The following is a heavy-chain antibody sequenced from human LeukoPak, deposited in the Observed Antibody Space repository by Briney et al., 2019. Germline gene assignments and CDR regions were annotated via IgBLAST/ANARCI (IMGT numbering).Heavy chain of an antibody. J-gene: IGHJ4*02. D-gene: IGHD3-22*01. V-gene: IGHV1-69*04. CDR3: ARDVGAITMIVVVIGSNFDY. CDR2: IIPILGIA. CDR1: GGTFSSYT. Sequence: ASVKVSCKASGGTFSSYTISWVRQAPGQGLEWMGRIIPILGIANYAQKLQGRVTMTTDTSTSTAYMELRSLRSDDTAVYYCARDVGAITMIVVVIGSNFDYWGQGTLVTVSS.